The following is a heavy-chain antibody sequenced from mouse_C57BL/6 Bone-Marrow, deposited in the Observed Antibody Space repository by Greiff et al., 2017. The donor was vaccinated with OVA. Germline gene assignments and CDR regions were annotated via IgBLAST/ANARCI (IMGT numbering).Heavy chain of an antibody. CDR3: ARSLYDGYTSYYFDY. CDR1: GFSLSTSGMG. V-gene: IGHV8-12*01. Sequence: QVTLKESGPGILQSSQTLSLTCSFSGFSLSTSGMGVSWIRQPSGKGLEWLAHIYWDDDKRYNPSLKSRLTISKDTSRNQVFLKITSVDTADTATYYCARSLYDGYTSYYFDYWGQGTTLTVSS. D-gene: IGHD2-3*01. CDR2: IYWDDDK. J-gene: IGHJ2*01.